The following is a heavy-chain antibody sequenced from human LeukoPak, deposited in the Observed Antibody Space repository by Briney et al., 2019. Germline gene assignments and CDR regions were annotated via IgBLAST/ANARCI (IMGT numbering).Heavy chain of an antibody. J-gene: IGHJ3*02. Sequence: GASVKVSCKASGYTFTSYGISWVRQAPGQGLEWMGWISAYNGNTNYAQKLQGRVTMTTDTSTSTAYMELRSLRSDDTAVYYCARAPGFYYDFWSGYRNDAFDIWGQGTMVTVSS. CDR2: ISAYNGNT. CDR1: GYTFTSYG. D-gene: IGHD3-3*01. CDR3: ARAPGFYYDFWSGYRNDAFDI. V-gene: IGHV1-18*01.